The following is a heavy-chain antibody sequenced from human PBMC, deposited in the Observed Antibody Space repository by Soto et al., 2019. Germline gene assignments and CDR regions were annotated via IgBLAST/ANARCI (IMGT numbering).Heavy chain of an antibody. J-gene: IGHJ2*01. CDR3: VRARIDL. Sequence: EVQLVESGGGLVQPGGSLRLSCAASGFTFSNYWMTWVRQAPGKGLEWVANINPGGSEKYYVDSVKGRFTISRDNVKNSLYLQMNSLRAEDPALYYCVRARIDLWGRGTLVTVSS. CDR1: GFTFSNYW. CDR2: INPGGSEK. V-gene: IGHV3-7*01.